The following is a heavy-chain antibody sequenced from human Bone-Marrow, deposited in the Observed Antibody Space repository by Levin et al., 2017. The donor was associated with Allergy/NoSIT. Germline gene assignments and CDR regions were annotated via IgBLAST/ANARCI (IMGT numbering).Heavy chain of an antibody. D-gene: IGHD5-24*01. J-gene: IGHJ3*02. Sequence: ASVKVSCKASGGTFSSFPINWVRLAPGQGLEWMGGIIPIFGTRNFAQKFQGRLTIIADESTSVAYMELSGLTSEDTAMYYCARGNEMATLTAAFDIWGQGTMVTVSA. CDR3: ARGNEMATLTAAFDI. CDR2: IIPIFGTR. V-gene: IGHV1-69*13. CDR1: GGTFSSFP.